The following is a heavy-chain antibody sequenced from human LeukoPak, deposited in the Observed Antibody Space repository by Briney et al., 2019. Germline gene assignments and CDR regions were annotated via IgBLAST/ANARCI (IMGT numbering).Heavy chain of an antibody. Sequence: GRSLRLSCAASGFTFSNYAMPWVRQAPGKGLEWVAVIWYDGSNKFYADSAKGRFTVSRDNSKNTLYLQMNSLRAEDTAVFYCARQSPLDLYFDYWGQGTLVTVSS. CDR2: IWYDGSNK. V-gene: IGHV3-33*01. D-gene: IGHD1-1*01. J-gene: IGHJ4*02. CDR3: ARQSPLDLYFDY. CDR1: GFTFSNYA.